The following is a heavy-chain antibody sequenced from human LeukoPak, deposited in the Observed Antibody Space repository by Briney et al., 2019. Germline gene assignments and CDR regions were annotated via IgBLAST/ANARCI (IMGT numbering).Heavy chain of an antibody. D-gene: IGHD3-16*01. V-gene: IGHV3-23*01. CDR2: ITGSGANA. Sequence: GGSLRLSCAASGFTFSSRGMKWVRQAPGKGREWVSGITGSGANAYYADSVKGRFTISTDNSRNTLYLQMNSLRAEDTAVYHCAKDDSYIRFSSWGQGALVTVSS. CDR1: GFTFSSRG. CDR3: AKDDSYIRFSS. J-gene: IGHJ5*02.